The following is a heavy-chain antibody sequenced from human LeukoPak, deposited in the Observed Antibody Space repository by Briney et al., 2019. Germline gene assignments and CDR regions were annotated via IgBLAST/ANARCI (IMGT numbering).Heavy chain of an antibody. D-gene: IGHD1-14*01. CDR3: AKHQETRAGGVNPYYFDY. CDR2: ISGSGGTT. J-gene: IGHJ4*02. CDR1: GFTFSNYA. Sequence: GGSLRLSCAASGFTFSNYAMSWVRQAPGKGLEWVSGISGSGGTTYYADSVKGRFTISRDNSKNTLYLQMNSLRAEDTAVYYCAKHQETRAGGVNPYYFDYWGQGTLVTVSS. V-gene: IGHV3-23*01.